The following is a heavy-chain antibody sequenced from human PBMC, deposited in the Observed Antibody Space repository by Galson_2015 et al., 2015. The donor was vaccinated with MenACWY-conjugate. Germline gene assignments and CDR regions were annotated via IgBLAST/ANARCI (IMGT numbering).Heavy chain of an antibody. V-gene: IGHV3-23*01. Sequence: SLRLSCAASGFTISSYPMSWVRQAPGKGLEWVSGFSGAGGSTDYADSVKGRFTISRDNSRNMLYLQMNSLRAEDTALYYCAKDARVVRGGWFDPWGQGTLVTVSS. CDR2: FSGAGGST. CDR3: AKDARVVRGGWFDP. D-gene: IGHD3-10*01. CDR1: GFTISSYP. J-gene: IGHJ5*02.